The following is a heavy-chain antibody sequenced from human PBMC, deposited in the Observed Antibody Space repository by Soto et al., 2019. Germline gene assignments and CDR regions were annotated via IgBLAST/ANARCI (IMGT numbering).Heavy chain of an antibody. D-gene: IGHD3-3*01. CDR3: AKDLRFLEWFSARGMDV. CDR2: ISSSSSYI. CDR1: GLTFSSHS. Sequence: PGGPLRPSGAASGLTFSSHSMNWVRQAPGKGLEWVSSISSSSSYIYYADSVKGRFTISRDNSKNTLYLQMNSLRAEDTAVYYCAKDLRFLEWFSARGMDVWGQGTTVTVSS. V-gene: IGHV3-21*04. J-gene: IGHJ6*02.